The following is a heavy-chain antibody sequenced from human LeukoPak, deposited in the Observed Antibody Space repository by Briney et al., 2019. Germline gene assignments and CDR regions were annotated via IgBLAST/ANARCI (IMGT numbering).Heavy chain of an antibody. Sequence: ASVKVPCKASGYTFTSYGISWVRQAPGQGLEWMGWISAYNGNTNYAQKLQGRVTMTTDTSTSTAYMELRSLRSDDTAVYYCARMWWELLWTDYWGQGTLVTVSS. D-gene: IGHD1-26*01. J-gene: IGHJ4*02. CDR3: ARMWWELLWTDY. CDR1: GYTFTSYG. V-gene: IGHV1-18*01. CDR2: ISAYNGNT.